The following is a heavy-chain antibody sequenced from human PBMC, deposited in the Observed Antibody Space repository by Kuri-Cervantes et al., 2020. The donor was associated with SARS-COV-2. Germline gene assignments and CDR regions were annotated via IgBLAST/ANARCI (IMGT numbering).Heavy chain of an antibody. Sequence: GSLRLSCTVSGGSINNYYWGWIRQPPGKGLEWIGSIYYSGSTYYNPSLKSRVTISVDTSKNQFSLKLSSVTAADTAVYYCARQMMSSITIFGVVITRNWFDPWGQGTLVTVSS. CDR1: GGSINNYY. CDR3: ARQMMSSITIFGVVITRNWFDP. D-gene: IGHD3-3*01. V-gene: IGHV4-39*01. J-gene: IGHJ5*02. CDR2: IYYSGST.